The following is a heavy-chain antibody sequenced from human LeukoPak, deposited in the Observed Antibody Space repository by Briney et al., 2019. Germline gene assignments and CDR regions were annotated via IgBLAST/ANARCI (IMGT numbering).Heavy chain of an antibody. CDR2: IYHSGST. Sequence: GSLRLSCTVSGFTVSSNSMSWVRQPPGKGLEWIGEIYHSGSTNYNPSLKSRVTISVDKSKNQFSLKLSSVTAADTAVYYCASFLTGTTTGKVLDYWGQGTLVTVSS. CDR1: GFTVSSNS. J-gene: IGHJ4*02. V-gene: IGHV4-4*02. CDR3: ASFLTGTTTGKVLDY. D-gene: IGHD1-1*01.